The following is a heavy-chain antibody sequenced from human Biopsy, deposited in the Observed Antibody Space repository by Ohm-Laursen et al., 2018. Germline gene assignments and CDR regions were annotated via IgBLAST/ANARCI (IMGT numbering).Heavy chain of an antibody. CDR2: IYHSGTT. CDR3: ATFRASWDTTQGGDY. CDR1: GVSISVDGYY. V-gene: IGHV4-31*02. J-gene: IGHJ4*02. D-gene: IGHD1-26*01. Sequence: TLSLTWSVSGVSISVDGYYWAWIRQLPGKGLDWIGYIYHSGTTYYNPSLKSRLTMSEDTSKNEFSLRLRSVTAADTAVYFCATFRASWDTTQGGDYWGQGTLVTVSS.